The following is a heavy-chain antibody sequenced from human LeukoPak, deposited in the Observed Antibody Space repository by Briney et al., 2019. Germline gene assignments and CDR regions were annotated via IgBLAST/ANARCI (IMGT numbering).Heavy chain of an antibody. Sequence: PGGSLRLSCAASGFTFSSYAVSWVRQAPGKGLERVSAISGSGGGTYYADSVKGRFTISRDNSKNMVYLQMNSLSTKDTAVYYCAKTTTGYSSGRYPGWPVDYWGQGTLVTVSS. J-gene: IGHJ4*02. CDR3: AKTTTGYSSGRYPGWPVDY. V-gene: IGHV3-23*01. D-gene: IGHD6-19*01. CDR2: ISGSGGGT. CDR1: GFTFSSYA.